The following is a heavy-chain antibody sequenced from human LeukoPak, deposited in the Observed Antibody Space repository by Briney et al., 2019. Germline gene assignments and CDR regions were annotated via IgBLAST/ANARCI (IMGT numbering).Heavy chain of an antibody. D-gene: IGHD1-26*01. CDR3: ARDEGVVGATLWYYYGMDV. Sequence: PGGSLRLFCGASGFNFSNYWMTWVRQAPGKGLEWVSSISSSSSYIYYADSVKGRFTISRDNAKNSLYLQMNSLRAEDTAVYYCARDEGVVGATLWYYYGMDVWGQGTTVTVSS. J-gene: IGHJ6*02. CDR1: GFNFSNYW. V-gene: IGHV3-21*01. CDR2: ISSSSSYI.